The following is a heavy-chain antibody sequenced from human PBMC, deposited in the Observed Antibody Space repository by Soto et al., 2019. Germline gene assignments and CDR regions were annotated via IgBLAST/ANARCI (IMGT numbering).Heavy chain of an antibody. D-gene: IGHD3-16*01. J-gene: IGHJ4*02. Sequence: EVQLVESGGGLVQPGGSLRLSCAASGFTFSSYWMHWVRQAPGKGLVWVSRTNEDGSTINYADSVKGRFTISRDNAKNTLYVEMSGGGAGDGVVYCCKGDGGGGGGYWGQGTLVTVSS. CDR2: TNEDGSTI. V-gene: IGHV3-74*01. CDR3: KGDGGGGGGY. CDR1: GFTFSSYW.